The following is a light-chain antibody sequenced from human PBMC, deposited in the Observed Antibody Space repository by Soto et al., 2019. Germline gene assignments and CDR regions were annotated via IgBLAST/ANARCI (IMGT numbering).Light chain of an antibody. CDR2: DAS. CDR3: QQRSNWPLIT. V-gene: IGKV3-11*01. CDR1: QSVSSY. Sequence: EIVLTQSPATLSLSPGERATLSCRASQSVSSYLAWYQQKPGQAPRLPIYDASNRATGIPARFSGSGSGTDFSLTISSLEPEDFAVYYCQQRSNWPLITFGQGTRLENK. J-gene: IGKJ5*01.